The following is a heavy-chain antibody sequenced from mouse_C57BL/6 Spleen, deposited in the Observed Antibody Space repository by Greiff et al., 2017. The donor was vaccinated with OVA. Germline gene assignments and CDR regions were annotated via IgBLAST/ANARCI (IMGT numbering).Heavy chain of an antibody. Sequence: EVQVVESGGGLVQPGGSMKLSCAASGFTFSDAWMDWVRQSPEKGLEWVAEIRNKANNHATYYAESVKGRFTISRDDSKSSVYLQMNSLRAEDTGIYYCTGAIYYGYDKGGYYAMDYWGQGTSVTVSS. J-gene: IGHJ4*01. CDR2: IRNKANNHAT. CDR1: GFTFSDAW. CDR3: TGAIYYGYDKGGYYAMDY. D-gene: IGHD2-2*01. V-gene: IGHV6-6*01.